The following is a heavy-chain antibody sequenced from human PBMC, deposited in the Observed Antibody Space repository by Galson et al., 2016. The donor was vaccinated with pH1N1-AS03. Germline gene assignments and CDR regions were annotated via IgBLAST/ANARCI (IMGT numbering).Heavy chain of an antibody. CDR2: IWYDGSKE. V-gene: IGHV3-33*01. CDR3: ARPAHDFGRPYHMDV. D-gene: IGHD3/OR15-3a*01. J-gene: IGHJ6*02. Sequence: SLRLSCAASGFTFRSFGVHWVRQAPGKGLEWVAVIWYDGSKEEYADSVKGRFTTSRDNSKNTLFLQMKSLGVEDTAVYYCARPAHDFGRPYHMDVWGQGTTVTVSS. CDR1: GFTFRSFG.